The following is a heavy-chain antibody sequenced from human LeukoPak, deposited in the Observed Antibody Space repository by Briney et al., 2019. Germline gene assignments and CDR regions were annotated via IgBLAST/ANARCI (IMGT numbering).Heavy chain of an antibody. CDR1: GFTFSSYA. D-gene: IGHD5-24*01. V-gene: IGHV3-23*01. CDR2: LTGSGGTT. CDR3: AKKRDAFDI. J-gene: IGHJ3*02. Sequence: GGSLRLSCVASGFTFSSYAMGWVRQAPGKRPEWVSSLTGSGGTTYYVDSVKGQFTISRDNSKNTLYLHMNSLRAEDTTMYYCAKKRDAFDIWGQGTVVAVSS.